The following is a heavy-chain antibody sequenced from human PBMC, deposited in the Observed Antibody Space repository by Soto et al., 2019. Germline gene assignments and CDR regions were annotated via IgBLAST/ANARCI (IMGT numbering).Heavy chain of an antibody. Sequence: EVRLSESGGGLIQPGGSLRLSCAASGFMFNTYALSWVRQAPGRGPEWVSVISGSDGSTSYADSVKGRFTISRDNSRNTLYLQMNSLRPEDTAVYYCTRAHILCRGSYSTYDYCPLDVWGQGTTVTVSS. CDR3: TRAHILCRGSYSTYDYCPLDV. CDR1: GFMFNTYA. V-gene: IGHV3-23*01. J-gene: IGHJ6*02. D-gene: IGHD1-26*01. CDR2: ISGSDGST.